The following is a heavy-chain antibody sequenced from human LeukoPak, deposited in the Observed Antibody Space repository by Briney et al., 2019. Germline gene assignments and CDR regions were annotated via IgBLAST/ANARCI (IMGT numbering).Heavy chain of an antibody. CDR1: GGTFSSYA. V-gene: IGHV1-69*05. D-gene: IGHD3-9*01. J-gene: IGHJ6*03. CDR3: ARLNGLILTGSPYYYYYMDV. Sequence: ASVKVSCKASGGTFSSYAISWVRQAPGQGLEWMGGIIPIFGTANYAQKFQGRVTITTDESTSTAYMELSSLRSEDTAVYYCARLNGLILTGSPYYYYYMDVWGKGTTVTVSS. CDR2: IIPIFGTA.